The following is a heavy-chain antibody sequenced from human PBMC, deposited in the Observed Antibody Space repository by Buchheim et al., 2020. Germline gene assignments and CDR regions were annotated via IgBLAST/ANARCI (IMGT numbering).Heavy chain of an antibody. V-gene: IGHV3-30*18. CDR2: ISYDGSNK. Sequence: QAQLVESGGGVVQPGRSLRLSCAASGFTFSSYGMHWVRQAPGKGLEWVAVISYDGSNKYYADSVKGRFTISRDHSKNTLYLQMNSLRAEDTAVYYCAKDLNPYRYYYDSSGYFDYWGQGTL. CDR3: AKDLNPYRYYYDSSGYFDY. J-gene: IGHJ4*02. D-gene: IGHD3-22*01. CDR1: GFTFSSYG.